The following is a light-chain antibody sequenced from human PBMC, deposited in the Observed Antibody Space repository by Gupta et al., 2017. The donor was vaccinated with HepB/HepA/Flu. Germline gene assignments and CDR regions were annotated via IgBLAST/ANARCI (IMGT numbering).Light chain of an antibody. V-gene: IGKV3-11*01. CDR2: DAS. J-gene: IGKJ1*01. CDR1: QSVSSY. Sequence: EIVLTQSPATLSLSPGERATLSCRASQSVSSYLAWYQQKPGQAPRLLIYDASNRATGIPARFSGSGSGTDFTLTISSREPEDFAVYYWQQRSNLQTFGQGTKVEIK. CDR3: QQRSNLQT.